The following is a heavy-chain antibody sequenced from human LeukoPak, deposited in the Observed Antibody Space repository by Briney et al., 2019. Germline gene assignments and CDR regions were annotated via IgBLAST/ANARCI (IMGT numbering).Heavy chain of an antibody. CDR3: LTVVETTIAAFDI. Sequence: PGGSLRHSCAASGFTFSNYWLHWVRQAPGKGLVWVSRIDANAKTTSYADSVKGRFTISTDNAKKTLYLQMNSLRVEDTAVYYCLTVVETTIAAFDIWGQGTMVTVSS. V-gene: IGHV3-74*01. CDR1: GFTFSNYW. D-gene: IGHD1-26*01. CDR2: IDANAKTT. J-gene: IGHJ3*02.